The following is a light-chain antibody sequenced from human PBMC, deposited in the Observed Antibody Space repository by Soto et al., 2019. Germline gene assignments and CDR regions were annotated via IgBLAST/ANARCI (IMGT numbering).Light chain of an antibody. CDR1: SSNIGGNT. Sequence: QSVLTQPPAASGAPGQGVAFSCSGSSSNIGGNTVNWYQQLPGTAPKLLIYTNNQRPSGVPDRFSGSKSGTSASLAISGLQYDDEADYYCAAWDDSLNGYVFGTGTKVTVL. CDR2: TNN. CDR3: AAWDDSLNGYV. J-gene: IGLJ1*01. V-gene: IGLV1-44*01.